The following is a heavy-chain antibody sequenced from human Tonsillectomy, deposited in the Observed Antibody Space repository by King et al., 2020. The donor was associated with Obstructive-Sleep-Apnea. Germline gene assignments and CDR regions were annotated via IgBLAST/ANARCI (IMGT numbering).Heavy chain of an antibody. CDR3: GRARYFDGLSDVAY. V-gene: IGHV3-48*04. D-gene: IGHD3-9*01. Sequence: DVQLVESGGALVQPGGSLRLSCAASGFTFNSYSMNWVRQAPGKGREWVSYISSTDGTIYYADSVKGRFTISRDNAKDSLYLQMNSLRAEDTAVYYCGRARYFDGLSDVAYWGQGTLVTVSS. J-gene: IGHJ4*02. CDR1: GFTFNSYS. CDR2: ISSTDGTI.